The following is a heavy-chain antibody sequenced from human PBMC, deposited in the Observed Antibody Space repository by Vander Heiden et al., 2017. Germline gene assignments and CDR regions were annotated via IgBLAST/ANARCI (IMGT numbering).Heavy chain of an antibody. J-gene: IGHJ5*02. CDR1: GGPITCTRHY. CDR2: INHAGKT. Sequence: QLRLEESGPGLLKPSETLSLRCAVPGGPITCTRHYWGWVRQPPGKGLESIGSINHAGKTYFSPSLKSRVSLSIDTTKSQFSLEVTSVTAADAAVYYCARLAYGYIGGVWWFDPWGQGILVTVSS. V-gene: IGHV4-39*01. D-gene: IGHD5-18*01. CDR3: ARLAYGYIGGVWWFDP.